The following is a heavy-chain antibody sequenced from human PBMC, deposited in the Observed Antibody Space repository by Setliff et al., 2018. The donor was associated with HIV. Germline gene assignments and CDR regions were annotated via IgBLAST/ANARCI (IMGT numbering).Heavy chain of an antibody. J-gene: IGHJ3*02. CDR3: ARYKCINFACVGFDI. Sequence: SETLSLTCAVYGGSFSGYYWSWIRQSPGKGLEWIGEINHSGSTNYNPSLKSRVTILGDTSKNQFPLKLSSVTAADTAVYYCARYKCINFACVGFDIWGQGTVVTVSS. D-gene: IGHD3-9*01. CDR1: GGSFSGYY. V-gene: IGHV4-34*01. CDR2: INHSGST.